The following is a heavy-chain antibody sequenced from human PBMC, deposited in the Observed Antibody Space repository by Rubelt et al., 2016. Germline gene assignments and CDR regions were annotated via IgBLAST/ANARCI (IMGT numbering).Heavy chain of an antibody. J-gene: IGHJ5*02. CDR2: SDPSRRST. V-gene: IGHV1-46*01. Sequence: QVQLVQSGAEAKKPGASVKVSCTASGYTFTSYYMHWVRQPPGQGHEWMGISDPSRRSTGYAQKCQGRVTMTRDTSTSTVYMGLSSLRSEDTAVYYCARSPRYDFEDNWFDPWGQGTLVTVSS. D-gene: IGHD3-3*01. CDR1: GYTFTSYY. CDR3: ARSPRYDFEDNWFDP.